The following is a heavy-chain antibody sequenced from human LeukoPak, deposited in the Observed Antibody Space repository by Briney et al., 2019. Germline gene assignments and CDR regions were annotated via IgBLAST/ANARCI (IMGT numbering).Heavy chain of an antibody. CDR1: GFTFSSYA. V-gene: IGHV3-30*04. Sequence: GRSLRLSCAASGFTFSSYAMHWVRQAPGKGLEWVAVISYDGSNKYYADSVKGRFTISRDNSKNTVYLQMNSLRAEDTAVYFCAKECGYDYNYFYSMDVWGKGTTVTISS. CDR3: AKECGYDYNYFYSMDV. D-gene: IGHD1-1*01. J-gene: IGHJ6*03. CDR2: ISYDGSNK.